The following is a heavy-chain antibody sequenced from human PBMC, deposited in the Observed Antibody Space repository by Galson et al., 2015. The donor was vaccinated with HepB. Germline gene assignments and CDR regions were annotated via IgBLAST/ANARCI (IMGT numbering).Heavy chain of an antibody. V-gene: IGHV3-21*01. J-gene: IGHJ3*02. D-gene: IGHD2-2*01. Sequence: SLRLSCAASGFTFSNSSMNWVRQAPGKGLEWVSYTSSRSNYIFYADSVKGRFTISRDDAKNSLHLQMNSLRAEDTAVYYCARIICSGTNCYYAFDIWGQGTRVTVSS. CDR1: GFTFSNSS. CDR3: ARIICSGTNCYYAFDI. CDR2: TSSRSNYI.